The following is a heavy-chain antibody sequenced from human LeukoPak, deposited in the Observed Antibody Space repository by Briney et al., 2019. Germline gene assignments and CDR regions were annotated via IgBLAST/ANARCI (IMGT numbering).Heavy chain of an antibody. D-gene: IGHD1-26*01. CDR3: ARNRAVGATVNFDY. Sequence: PSETLSLTCTVSGYSISSGYYWGWTRQPPGKGLEWIGSIYHSGSTYYNPSLKSRVTISVDTSKNQFSLKLSSVTAADTAVYYCARNRAVGATVNFDYWGQGTLVTVSS. CDR2: IYHSGST. J-gene: IGHJ4*02. V-gene: IGHV4-38-2*02. CDR1: GYSISSGYY.